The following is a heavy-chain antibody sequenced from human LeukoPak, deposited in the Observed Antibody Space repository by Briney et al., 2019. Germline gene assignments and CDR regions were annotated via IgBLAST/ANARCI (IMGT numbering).Heavy chain of an antibody. D-gene: IGHD3-22*01. Sequence: GGSLRLSCAASGFTFSSYAMSWVRQAPGKGLEWVSGISGSGDNTYYADSVKGRFTISRDNSKNTLYVQVNSLGTEDTAAYYCAKGSYYDSSGSFYFDYWGQGTQVTVSS. J-gene: IGHJ4*02. V-gene: IGHV3-23*01. CDR2: ISGSGDNT. CDR1: GFTFSSYA. CDR3: AKGSYYDSSGSFYFDY.